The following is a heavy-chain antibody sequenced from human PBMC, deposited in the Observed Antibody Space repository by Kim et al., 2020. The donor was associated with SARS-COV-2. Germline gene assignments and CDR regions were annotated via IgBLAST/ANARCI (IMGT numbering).Heavy chain of an antibody. D-gene: IGHD3-22*01. CDR3: ARLEGSSGYWDYYYYYGMDV. CDR1: GSSFTSYW. J-gene: IGHJ6*02. V-gene: IGHV5-10-1*01. CDR2: IDPSDSYT. Sequence: GESLQISCKGSGSSFTSYWISWVRQMPGKGLEWMGRIDPSDSYTNYSPSFQGHVTISADKSISTAYLQWSSLKASDTAMYYCARLEGSSGYWDYYYYYGMDVWGQGTTVTVSS.